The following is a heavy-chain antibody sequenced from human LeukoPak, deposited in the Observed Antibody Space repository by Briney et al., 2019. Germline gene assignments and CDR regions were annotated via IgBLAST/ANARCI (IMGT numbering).Heavy chain of an antibody. J-gene: IGHJ5*02. CDR1: GFTFSNYD. CDR2: IGTAGDT. V-gene: IGHV3-13*01. CDR3: ARGAAQGFDP. Sequence: GGSLRLSCAASGFTFSNYDMHGGRQATGKGLEWVSGIGTAGDTYYLGSVKGRFTISRENAKNSLYLQMNSLRAGDTAVYYCARGAAQGFDPWGQGTLVTVSS.